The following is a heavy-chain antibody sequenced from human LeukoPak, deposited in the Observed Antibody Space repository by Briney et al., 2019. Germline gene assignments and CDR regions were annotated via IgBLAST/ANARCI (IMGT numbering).Heavy chain of an antibody. CDR2: ISYDGSNK. J-gene: IGHJ2*01. CDR1: GFTFSSYA. V-gene: IGHV3-30*04. Sequence: GGSLRLSCAASGFTFSSYAMHWVRQAPGKGLEWVAVISYDGSNKYYADSVKGRFTISRDNSKNTLYLQMNSLRAEDTAVYYCARVSGRFTWYFDLWGRGTLVTVSS. CDR3: ARVSGRFTWYFDL.